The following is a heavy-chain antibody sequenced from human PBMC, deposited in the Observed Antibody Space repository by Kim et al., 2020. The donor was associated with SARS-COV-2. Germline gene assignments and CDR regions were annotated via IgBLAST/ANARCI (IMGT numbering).Heavy chain of an antibody. Sequence: SVKGRFTICRDNSQNTLYLKMNSLRAEDTAVYYCARDRRAAAGKGSTFDYWGQGTLVTVSS. D-gene: IGHD6-13*01. J-gene: IGHJ4*02. V-gene: IGHV3-30*01. CDR3: ARDRRAAAGKGSTFDY.